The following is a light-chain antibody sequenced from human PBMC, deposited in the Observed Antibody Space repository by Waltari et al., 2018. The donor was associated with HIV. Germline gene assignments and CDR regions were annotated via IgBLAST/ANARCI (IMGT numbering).Light chain of an antibody. V-gene: IGLV2-23*02. CDR2: EVS. J-gene: IGLJ3*02. CDR1: SSDVGSYNL. CDR3: CSYAGSSTWV. Sequence: QSALTQPASVSGSPGQSITLSCTGTSSDVGSYNLVPWYHQHPGKAPKLMIYEVSKRPSGVSNRFSGSKSGNTASLTISGLQAEDEADYYCCSYAGSSTWVFGGGTKLTVL.